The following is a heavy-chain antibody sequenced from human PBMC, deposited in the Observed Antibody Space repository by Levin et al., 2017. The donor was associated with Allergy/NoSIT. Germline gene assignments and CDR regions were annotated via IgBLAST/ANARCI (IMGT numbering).Heavy chain of an antibody. V-gene: IGHV3-15*07. CDR1: GFTFSNAW. D-gene: IGHD3-22*01. CDR2: IKSKTDGGTT. CDR3: TTFYDSSGYYLVDY. J-gene: IGHJ4*02. Sequence: PGGSLRLSCAASGFTFSNAWMNWVRQAPGKGLEWVGRIKSKTDGGTTDYAAPVKGRFTISRDDSKNTLYLQMNSLKTEDTAVYYCTTFYDSSGYYLVDYWGQGTLVTVSS.